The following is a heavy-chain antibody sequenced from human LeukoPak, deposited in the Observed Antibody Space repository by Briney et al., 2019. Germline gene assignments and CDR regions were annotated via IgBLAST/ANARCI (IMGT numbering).Heavy chain of an antibody. CDR1: GYSISSGYY. D-gene: IGHD6-13*01. V-gene: IGHV4-38-2*02. J-gene: IGHJ4*02. CDR2: IYHSGST. Sequence: PSETLSLTCTVSGYSISSGYYWGWIRQPPGKGLEWIGSIYHSGSTYYNPSLKSRVTISADTSKNQFSLKLSSVTAADTAVYYCARDRGRGLGRIAATGYFDYWGQGTLVTVSS. CDR3: ARDRGRGLGRIAATGYFDY.